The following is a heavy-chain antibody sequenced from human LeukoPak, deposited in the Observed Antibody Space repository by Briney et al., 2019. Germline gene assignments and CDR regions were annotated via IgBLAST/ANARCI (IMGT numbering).Heavy chain of an antibody. D-gene: IGHD5-24*01. CDR2: IYYSGST. V-gene: IGHV4-59*01. CDR1: GGSISSYY. J-gene: IGHJ4*02. CDR3: ARFGDDYGDF. Sequence: PSETLSLTCTVSGGSISSYYWSWLWQPPGKGLEWIGYIYYSGSTNYNPSLKSRVTISVDTSKNQFSLKLSSVTAADTAVYYCARFGDDYGDFWGQGTLVTVSS.